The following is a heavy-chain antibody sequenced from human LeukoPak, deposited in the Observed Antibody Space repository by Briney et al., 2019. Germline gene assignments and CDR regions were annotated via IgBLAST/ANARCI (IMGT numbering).Heavy chain of an antibody. Sequence: GGSLRLSCAASGFTFSSYAMSSVRQAPGKGLEWGSAISGSGGSTYYADSVKGRFTITRDNSKNTPYLQMNSLRAEDTAVYYCAKEKNRYCSGGSCYSFDYWGQGTLVTVSS. J-gene: IGHJ4*02. V-gene: IGHV3-23*01. CDR3: AKEKNRYCSGGSCYSFDY. CDR2: ISGSGGST. CDR1: GFTFSSYA. D-gene: IGHD2-15*01.